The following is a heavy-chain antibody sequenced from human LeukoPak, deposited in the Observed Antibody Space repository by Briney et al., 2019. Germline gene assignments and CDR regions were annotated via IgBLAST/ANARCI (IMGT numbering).Heavy chain of an antibody. CDR3: ARDQRDYYDSSGYYY. D-gene: IGHD3-22*01. CDR1: GFTFSNYA. J-gene: IGHJ4*02. Sequence: GGSLRLSCAASGFTFSNYAMSWVRQAPGKGLEWVSTISGSGDSTYYADSVKGRFTISRDSSKNTLYLQMNSLRAEDTAVYYCARDQRDYYDSSGYYYWGQGTLVTVSS. V-gene: IGHV3-23*01. CDR2: ISGSGDST.